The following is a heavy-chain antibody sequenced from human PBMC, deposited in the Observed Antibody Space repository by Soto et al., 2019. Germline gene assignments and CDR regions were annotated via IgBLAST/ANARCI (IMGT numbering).Heavy chain of an antibody. CDR1: GFTFSDYY. V-gene: IGHV3-11*03. D-gene: IGHD2-15*01. Sequence: GESLKISCAASGFTFSDYYMSWIRQAPGKGLEWVSYISSSSSYTNYADSVKGRFTISRDNAKNSLYLQMNSLTSDDTAVYYCARVGLEGRSEGYFDHWGQGTQVTVSS. CDR3: ARVGLEGRSEGYFDH. CDR2: ISSSSSYT. J-gene: IGHJ4*02.